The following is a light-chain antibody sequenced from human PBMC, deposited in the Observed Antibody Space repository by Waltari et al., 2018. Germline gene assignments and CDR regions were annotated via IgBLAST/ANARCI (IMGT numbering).Light chain of an antibody. J-gene: IGKJ2*01. CDR2: AAS. V-gene: IGKV1-39*01. CDR1: ESIASY. CDR3: QPTYSAPMST. Sequence: DIKLTKSPSSLSASIGDRVNITCRASESIASYLNWYQQKPGKAPNLLIYAASNLQSGVPLRFSGSGSGTDFTLTISSLQPEDFATYYCQPTYSAPMSTFGRGTKLEIK.